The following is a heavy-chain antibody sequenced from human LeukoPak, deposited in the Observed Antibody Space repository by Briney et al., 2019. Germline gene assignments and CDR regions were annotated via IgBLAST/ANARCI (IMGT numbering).Heavy chain of an antibody. V-gene: IGHV1-2*02. J-gene: IGHJ4*02. CDR2: INPNSGGT. CDR1: GYTFTGYY. Sequence: EASVKVSCKASGYTFTGYYMHWVRQAPGQGLEWMGWINPNSGGTNYAQKFQGRVTMTRDTSISTAYMELSRLRSDDTAVYYCASGTSYDSSGYYLGYYFDYWGQGTLVTVSS. CDR3: ASGTSYDSSGYYLGYYFDY. D-gene: IGHD3-22*01.